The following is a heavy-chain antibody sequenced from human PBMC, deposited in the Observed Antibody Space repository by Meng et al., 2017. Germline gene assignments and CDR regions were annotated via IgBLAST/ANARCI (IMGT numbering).Heavy chain of an antibody. CDR1: GYPFTRYY. Sequence: QLVVTRAEVTQPGASVKVSCKPSGYPFTRYYMHWVRQAPGQGLEWMGRINPNSGGTNYAQKFQGRVTMTRDTSISTAYMELSRLRSDDTAVYYCASELNTYGSGSYAYWGQGTLVTVSS. J-gene: IGHJ4*02. CDR2: INPNSGGT. D-gene: IGHD3-10*01. V-gene: IGHV1-2*06. CDR3: ASELNTYGSGSYAY.